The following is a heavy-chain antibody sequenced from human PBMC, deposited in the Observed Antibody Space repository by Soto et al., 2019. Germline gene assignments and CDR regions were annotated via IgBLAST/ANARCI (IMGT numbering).Heavy chain of an antibody. J-gene: IGHJ6*03. D-gene: IGHD1-20*01. Sequence: SETLSLTCAVYGGSFSGYYWSWIRQPPGKGLEWIGEINHSGSTNYNPSLKSRVTISVDTSKNQFSLKLSSVTAADTAVYYCARGPYNWNPLRYYYYMDVWGKGTTVTVSS. V-gene: IGHV4-34*01. CDR1: GGSFSGYY. CDR2: INHSGST. CDR3: ARGPYNWNPLRYYYYMDV.